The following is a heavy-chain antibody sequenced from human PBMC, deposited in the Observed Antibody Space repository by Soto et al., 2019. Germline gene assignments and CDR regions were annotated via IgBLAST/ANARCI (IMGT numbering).Heavy chain of an antibody. D-gene: IGHD4-17*01. V-gene: IGHV4-30-4*01. CDR3: ARGTTVVTYPNPKQYFQH. Sequence: PSETLSLTCTVSGGSISSGDYYWSWIRQPPGKGLEWIGYIYYSGSTYYNPSLKSRVTISVDTSKNQFSLKLSSVTAADTAVYYCARGTTVVTYPNPKQYFQHWGQGTLVTVSS. CDR2: IYYSGST. CDR1: GGSISSGDYY. J-gene: IGHJ1*01.